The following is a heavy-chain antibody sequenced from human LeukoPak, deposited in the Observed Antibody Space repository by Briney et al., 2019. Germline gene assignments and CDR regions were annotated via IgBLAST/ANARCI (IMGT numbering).Heavy chain of an antibody. D-gene: IGHD2-15*01. J-gene: IGHJ4*02. Sequence: PGGSLRLSCAASGFTFSSYWMHWVRQAPGKGLVWVSRINSDGSSTSYAASVKGRFTISRDNATNTLYLQMNSLRAEDTAVYYCARDNTRGGLDYWGQGTLVTVSS. CDR1: GFTFSSYW. CDR3: ARDNTRGGLDY. CDR2: INSDGSST. V-gene: IGHV3-74*01.